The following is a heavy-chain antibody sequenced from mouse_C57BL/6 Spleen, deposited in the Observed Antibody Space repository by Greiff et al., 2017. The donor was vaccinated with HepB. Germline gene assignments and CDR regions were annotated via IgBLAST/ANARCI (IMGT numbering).Heavy chain of an antibody. J-gene: IGHJ2*01. V-gene: IGHV1-82*01. CDR3: ARGSDYGSSYDC. CDR2: IYPGDGDT. Sequence: QVQLQQSGPELVKPGASVKISCKASGYAFSSSWMNWVKQRPGKGLEWIGRIYPGDGDTNYNGKFKGKATLTADKSSSTAYMQLSSLTSEDSAVYFCARGSDYGSSYDCWGQGTTLTVSS. CDR1: GYAFSSSW. D-gene: IGHD1-1*01.